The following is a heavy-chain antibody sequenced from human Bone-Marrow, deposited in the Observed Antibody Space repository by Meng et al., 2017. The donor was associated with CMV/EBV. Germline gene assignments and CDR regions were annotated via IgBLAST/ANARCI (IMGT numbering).Heavy chain of an antibody. J-gene: IGHJ4*02. CDR3: ATTAAGFDA. D-gene: IGHD6-13*01. V-gene: IGHV3-11*04. Sequence: GGSLRLSCAASGFTFGDRYMSWIRQAPGKGLEWIAYISGPGRTIYYADSLQGRVTISRDNADKLLYLQINGLKVDDTAVYYWATTAAGFDAWGQGTRVTGSS. CDR2: ISGPGRTI. CDR1: GFTFGDRY.